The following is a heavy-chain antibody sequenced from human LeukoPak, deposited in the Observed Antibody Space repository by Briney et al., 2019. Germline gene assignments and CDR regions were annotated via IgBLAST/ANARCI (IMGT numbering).Heavy chain of an antibody. J-gene: IGHJ4*02. CDR1: GFSFSTYW. D-gene: IGHD6-13*01. CDR2: INSDGSGT. Sequence: GGSLRLSCAASGFSFSTYWMHWVRQAPGMGLVWVSRINSDGSGTSYADSVKGRFTISRDNAKNTLYLQMNSLRAEDTAVYYCAREDQQLVLDYWGQGTLVTVSS. V-gene: IGHV3-74*01. CDR3: AREDQQLVLDY.